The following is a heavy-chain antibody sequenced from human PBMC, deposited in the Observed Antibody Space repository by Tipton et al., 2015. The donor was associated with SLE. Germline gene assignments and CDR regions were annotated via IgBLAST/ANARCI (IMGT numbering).Heavy chain of an antibody. CDR2: IKQDGSEK. V-gene: IGHV3-7*01. Sequence: QLVQSGGGLVQSGGSLRLSCEASGFAFSSYWMTWVRQAPGKGLEWVANIKQDGSEKYYVDSVKGRFTISRDNAKNSLYLQMNSLRAEDTAVYYCARAGDYYDASGGSDYWGQGTLVTVSS. J-gene: IGHJ4*02. CDR1: GFAFSSYW. CDR3: ARAGDYYDASGGSDY. D-gene: IGHD2-15*01.